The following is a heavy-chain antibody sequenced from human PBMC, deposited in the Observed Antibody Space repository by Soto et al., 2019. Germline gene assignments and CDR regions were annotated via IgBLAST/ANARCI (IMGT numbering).Heavy chain of an antibody. CDR2: IWYDGSNK. CDR1: GFTFSSFG. V-gene: IGHV3-33*01. CDR3: AGCPGGGSGMVDY. Sequence: QVQLVESGGGVVQPGRSLRLSCAASGFTFSSFGMHWVRQAPGKGLEWVAVIWYDGSNKYYADSVKGRFTISRDNSKNTLYLQKSSLRADDTAVYCWAGCPGGGSGMVDYWGPGALVTVSS. J-gene: IGHJ4*02. D-gene: IGHD2-8*01.